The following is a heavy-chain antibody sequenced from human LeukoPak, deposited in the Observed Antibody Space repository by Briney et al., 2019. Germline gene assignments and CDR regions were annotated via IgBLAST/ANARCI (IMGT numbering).Heavy chain of an antibody. J-gene: IGHJ4*02. CDR1: GFTFSSYS. D-gene: IGHD3-3*01. V-gene: IGHV3-23*01. CDR2: ISGSGGST. CDR3: AKVRDFWSGYPYYFDY. Sequence: GGSLRLSCAASGFTFSSYSMNWVRQAPGKGLEWVSAISGSGGSTYYADSVKGRFTISRDNSKNTLYLQMNSLRAEDTAVYYCAKVRDFWSGYPYYFDYWGQGTLVTVSS.